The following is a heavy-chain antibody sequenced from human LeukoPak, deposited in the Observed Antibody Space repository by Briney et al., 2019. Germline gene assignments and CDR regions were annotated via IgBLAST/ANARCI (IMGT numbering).Heavy chain of an antibody. J-gene: IGHJ4*02. CDR2: IHYNGIT. CDR3: AGQKTRYCSGGSCYFPVLFDY. Sequence: SETLSLTCTVSGSMYNYYWSWIRQPPGKGLEWIGYIHYNGITNYSPSLKSRVTISVDRSKNQFSLKLSSVTAADTAVYYCAGQKTRYCSGGSCYFPVLFDYWGQGTLVTVSS. V-gene: IGHV4-59*12. CDR1: GSMYNYY. D-gene: IGHD2-15*01.